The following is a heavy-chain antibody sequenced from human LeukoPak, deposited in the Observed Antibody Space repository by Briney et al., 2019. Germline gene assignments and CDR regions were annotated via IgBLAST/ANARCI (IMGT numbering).Heavy chain of an antibody. CDR3: ARDWGDYYDSSGYLPGLDY. J-gene: IGHJ4*02. CDR2: IYSGGST. CDR1: GFTFDDYG. D-gene: IGHD3-22*01. V-gene: IGHV3-66*01. Sequence: GGSLRLSCAASGFTFDDYGMSWVRQAPGKGLEWVSLIYSGGSTYYADSVKGRFTISRDNSKNTLYLQMNSLRAEDTAVYYCARDWGDYYDSSGYLPGLDYWGQGTLVTVSS.